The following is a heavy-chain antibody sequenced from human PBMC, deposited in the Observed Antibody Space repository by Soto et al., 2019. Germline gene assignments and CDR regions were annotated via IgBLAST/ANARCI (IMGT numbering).Heavy chain of an antibody. Sequence: ASVKVSCKASGYTLTSYGIHWVRQAPGQRLEWMGWINAANGDTKYSPKFQGRVTITRDTSASTAYMELSSLRSEDTAVYYCVRRHVSATGIDWFDPWGQGTLVTVSS. D-gene: IGHD6-13*01. V-gene: IGHV1-3*01. J-gene: IGHJ5*02. CDR3: VRRHVSATGIDWFDP. CDR2: INAANGDT. CDR1: GYTLTSYG.